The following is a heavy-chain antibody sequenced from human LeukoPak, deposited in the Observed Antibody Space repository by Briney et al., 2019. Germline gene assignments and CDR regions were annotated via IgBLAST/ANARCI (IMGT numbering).Heavy chain of an antibody. CDR3: AKDGLLRYFDWLPLYYFDY. D-gene: IGHD3-9*01. CDR2: IKQDGSEK. CDR1: GFTFSSYW. J-gene: IGHJ4*02. Sequence: GGSLRLSCAASGFTFSSYWMSWVRQAPGKGLEWVANIKQDGSEKYYVDSVKGRFTISRDNSKNTLYLQMNSLRAEDTAVYYCAKDGLLRYFDWLPLYYFDYWGQGTLVTVSS. V-gene: IGHV3-7*01.